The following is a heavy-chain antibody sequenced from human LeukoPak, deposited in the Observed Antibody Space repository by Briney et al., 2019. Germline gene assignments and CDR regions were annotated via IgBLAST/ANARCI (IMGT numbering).Heavy chain of an antibody. Sequence: GVTLRLSCAASGFTFTSAWMSWVRQAPGKGLEWVGRIKGKTAAGAPDYVASVKGRFTISRDDSKNTLFLQMNSLKTEDTAVYYCITGDYDFWSGFYSPNHYFDYWGQGTLVTVSS. V-gene: IGHV3-15*01. D-gene: IGHD3-3*01. J-gene: IGHJ4*02. CDR3: ITGDYDFWSGFYSPNHYFDY. CDR1: GFTFTSAW. CDR2: IKGKTAAGAP.